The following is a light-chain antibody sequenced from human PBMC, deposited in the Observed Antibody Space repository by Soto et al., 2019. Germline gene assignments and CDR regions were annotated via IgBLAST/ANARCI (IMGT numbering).Light chain of an antibody. Sequence: ELAMTQSPASLSASPGETVTLSCRATQTAYKNLGWYQQKPGQPPRLLIFAASTRAPGLPARFSGSGSGTEFTLTISSLQSADSAIYYCQEYNRWPPEFIFGPGTRLEIK. V-gene: IGKV3-15*01. CDR3: QEYNRWPPEFI. CDR2: AAS. J-gene: IGKJ2*01. CDR1: QTAYKN.